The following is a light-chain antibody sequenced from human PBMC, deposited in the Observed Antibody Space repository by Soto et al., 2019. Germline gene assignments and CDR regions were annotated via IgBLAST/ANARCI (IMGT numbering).Light chain of an antibody. CDR3: HQYGSSSWT. V-gene: IGKV3-20*01. Sequence: EIVLTQSPGTLSLSPGERATLSCRASQSVRTKLAWYQQKPGQAPRLLIYGASSRATGIPDRFSGSGSGTDFTLTISRLEPEDFAVYYCHQYGSSSWTFGQGTKVDI. J-gene: IGKJ1*01. CDR2: GAS. CDR1: QSVRTK.